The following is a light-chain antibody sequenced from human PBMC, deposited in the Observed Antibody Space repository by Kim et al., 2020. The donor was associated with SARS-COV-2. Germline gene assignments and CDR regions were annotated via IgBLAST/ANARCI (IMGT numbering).Light chain of an antibody. CDR2: GKN. CDR1: SLRSFF. V-gene: IGLV3-19*01. Sequence: SSELTQDPAVSVALRQTVRITCQGDSLRSFFASWYQQKPGQAPVLVIYGKNNRPSGIPDRFSGSNSGNTASLTITGAPAEDGAGYYCDSRDSRGNRLFGG. CDR3: DSRDSRGNRL. J-gene: IGLJ2*01.